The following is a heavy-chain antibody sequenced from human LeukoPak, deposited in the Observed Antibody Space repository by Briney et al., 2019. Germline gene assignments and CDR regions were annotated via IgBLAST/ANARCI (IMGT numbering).Heavy chain of an antibody. D-gene: IGHD6-13*01. CDR1: GFTFSSYG. J-gene: IGHJ4*02. CDR2: ISYDGSTI. Sequence: GGSLRLSCAASGFTFSSYGMHWVRQAPGKGLAWVAVISYDGSTIYYADSVKGRFTISRDNSKNTLYLQMNSLRAEDTAVYYCAKKGAVGIAAAAFDYWGQGTLVTVSS. CDR3: AKKGAVGIAAAAFDY. V-gene: IGHV3-30*18.